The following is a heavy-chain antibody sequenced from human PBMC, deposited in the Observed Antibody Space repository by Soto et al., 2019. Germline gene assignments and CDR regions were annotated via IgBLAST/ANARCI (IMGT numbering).Heavy chain of an antibody. V-gene: IGHV4-4*02. CDR2: IYHSGST. J-gene: IGHJ4*02. Sequence: QVQLQESGPGLVKPSGTLSLTCAVSGDSITSDKWWSWIRQPPGKGLQWIGEIYHSGSTKYNPSLKSRVIISVDKSKNQFSLKLSSVTAADTAVYYCARGETQQQRDYWGQGPLVTVSS. CDR1: GDSITSDKW. CDR3: ARGETQQQRDY. D-gene: IGHD6-13*01.